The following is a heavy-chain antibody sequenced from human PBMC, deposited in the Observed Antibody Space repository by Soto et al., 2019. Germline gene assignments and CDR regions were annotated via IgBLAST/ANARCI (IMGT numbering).Heavy chain of an antibody. V-gene: IGHV3-30*18. CDR2: ISYDGSNK. J-gene: IGHJ5*02. CDR3: AKEVGTRPKYNWFDP. Sequence: AGSLRLSCAASGFTFSSYGMHWVRQAPGKGLEWVAVISYDGSNKYYADSVKGRFTISRDNSKNTLYLQMNSLRAEDTAVYYCAKEVGTRPKYNWFDPWGQGTLVTVSS. CDR1: GFTFSSYG.